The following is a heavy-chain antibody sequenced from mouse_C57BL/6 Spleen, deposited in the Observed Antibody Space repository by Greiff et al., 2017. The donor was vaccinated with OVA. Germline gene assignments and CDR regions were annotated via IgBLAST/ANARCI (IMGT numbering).Heavy chain of an antibody. CDR2: IYPRDGST. J-gene: IGHJ4*01. V-gene: IGHV1-85*01. CDR1: GYTFTSYD. CDR3: ASYYGKKGRAMDY. D-gene: IGHD2-1*01. Sequence: VKLMESGPELVKPGASVKLSCKASGYTFTSYDINWVKQRPGQGLEWIGWIYPRDGSTKYNEKFKGKATLTVDTASSTAYMELHSLTSEDSAVYFCASYYGKKGRAMDYWGQGTSVTVAS.